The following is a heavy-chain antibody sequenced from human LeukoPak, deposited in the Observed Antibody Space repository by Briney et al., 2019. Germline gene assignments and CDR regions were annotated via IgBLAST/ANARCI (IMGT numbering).Heavy chain of an antibody. CDR1: SGSISSYY. CDR3: ARDNDFFDY. V-gene: IGHV4-59*12. Sequence: SETLSLTCTVSSGSISSYYCSWIRQPPGKGLEWIGYTYYSGTTKYNPSLKSRVTISADTSKNQFSLKLRSLTAADTAVYYCARDNDFFDYWGQGTLVTVSS. CDR2: TYYSGTT. J-gene: IGHJ4*02.